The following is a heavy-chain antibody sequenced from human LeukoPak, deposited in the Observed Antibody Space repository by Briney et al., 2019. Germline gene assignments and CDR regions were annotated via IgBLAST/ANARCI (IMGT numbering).Heavy chain of an antibody. CDR3: AREEGDPSSGWYQNWFDP. CDR1: GFTFSSYG. J-gene: IGHJ5*02. Sequence: GRSLRLPCAASGFTFSSYGMHWVRQAPGKGLEWVAVIWYDGSNKYYADSVKGRFTISRDNSKNTLYLQMNSLRAEDTAVYYCAREEGDPSSGWYQNWFDPWGQGTLVTVSS. CDR2: IWYDGSNK. V-gene: IGHV3-33*01. D-gene: IGHD6-19*01.